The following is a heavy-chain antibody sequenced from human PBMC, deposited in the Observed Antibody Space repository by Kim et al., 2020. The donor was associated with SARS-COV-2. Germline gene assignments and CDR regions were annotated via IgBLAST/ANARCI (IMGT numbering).Heavy chain of an antibody. CDR3: ARGDWEPWYFDL. V-gene: IGHV3-30*04. J-gene: IGHJ2*01. CDR2: ISYDGSKT. Sequence: GGSLRLSCAASGFTFSSYAMHWVRQAPGKGLEWVTVISYDGSKTYYADSVKGRFTISRDKSKNTLYLKMNSLRAEDTAVYYCARGDWEPWYFDLWGRGTL. D-gene: IGHD1-26*01. CDR1: GFTFSSYA.